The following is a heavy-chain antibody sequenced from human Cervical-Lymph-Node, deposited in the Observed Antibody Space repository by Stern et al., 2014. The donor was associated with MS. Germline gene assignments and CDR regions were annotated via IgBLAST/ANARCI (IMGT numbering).Heavy chain of an antibody. CDR2: IHHRGAT. CDR3: AAIGPLMEGAAFDI. V-gene: IGHV4-31*03. D-gene: IGHD3-16*01. CDR1: GAPVNSGGYY. Sequence: QLVQSGPGLVKPSQTLSLSCTVSGAPVNSGGYYWTWIRPVPGKGLEWIGYIHHRGATFYNPPLKSRVTISVDTSENQVSLMLSSVTAADTAVYYCAAIGPLMEGAAFDIWGQGTLVTVSS. J-gene: IGHJ3*02.